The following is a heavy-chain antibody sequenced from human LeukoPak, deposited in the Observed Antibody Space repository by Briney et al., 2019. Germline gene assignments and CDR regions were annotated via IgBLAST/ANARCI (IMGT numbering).Heavy chain of an antibody. CDR3: ARAEDYYGSGSYFDY. J-gene: IGHJ4*02. Sequence: ASVKVSCKASGYTFTSYAMHWVHQAPGQRLEWMGWINAGNGNTKYSQKFQGRVTITRDTSASTAYMELSSLRSEDTAVYYCARAEDYYGSGSYFDYWGQGTLVTVSS. CDR1: GYTFTSYA. V-gene: IGHV1-3*01. CDR2: INAGNGNT. D-gene: IGHD3-10*01.